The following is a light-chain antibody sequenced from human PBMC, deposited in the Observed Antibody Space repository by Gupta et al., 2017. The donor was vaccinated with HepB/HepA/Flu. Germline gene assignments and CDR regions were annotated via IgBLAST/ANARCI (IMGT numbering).Light chain of an antibody. CDR1: SSNIGAGYD. Sequence: QSVLTQPPSVSGAPGQRVTISCTGSSSNIGAGYDVHWYQQLPGTAPKLLIYDNSNRPSGVPDRFSGSKSGTSASLAISGLQAEDEADYYCQSYDNSLRASVFGGGTKLTVL. J-gene: IGLJ2*01. CDR2: DNS. CDR3: QSYDNSLRASV. V-gene: IGLV1-40*01.